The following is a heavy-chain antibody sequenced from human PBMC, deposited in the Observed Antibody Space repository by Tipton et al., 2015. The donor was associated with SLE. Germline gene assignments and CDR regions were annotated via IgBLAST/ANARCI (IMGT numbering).Heavy chain of an antibody. V-gene: IGHV4-59*08. CDR1: GGSISSHY. CDR3: ARISPTEVNAFDI. Sequence: TLSLTCTVSGGSISSHYWSWIRQPPGKGLEWIGYIYYSGSTYYNPSLKSRVTISVDTSKNQFSLKLSSVTAADTAVYYCARISPTEVNAFDIWGQGTMVTVSS. CDR2: IYYSGST. D-gene: IGHD4-23*01. J-gene: IGHJ3*02.